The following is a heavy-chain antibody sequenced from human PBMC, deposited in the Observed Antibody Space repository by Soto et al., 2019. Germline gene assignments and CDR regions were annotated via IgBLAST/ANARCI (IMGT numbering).Heavy chain of an antibody. J-gene: IGHJ4*02. D-gene: IGHD3-22*01. V-gene: IGHV4-39*02. CDR1: GGSISSSTYY. CDR2: MYYSGNT. Sequence: SETLSLTCTVSGGSISSSTYYWGWTRQSPGKGLEWIGSMYYSGNTYYNPSLKSRVTISVDTSKNQLSLKLTSVTAADTAVYYCARDASYDSSGYFDYWGQGTLVTVSS. CDR3: ARDASYDSSGYFDY.